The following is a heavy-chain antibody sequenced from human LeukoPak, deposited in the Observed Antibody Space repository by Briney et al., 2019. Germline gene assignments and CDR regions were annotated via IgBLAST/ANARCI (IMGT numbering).Heavy chain of an antibody. Sequence: SETLSLTCDVSGGSISRTNWWSWVRQSPGQGLEWIGEISLSGRTNYNPSLQSRVTMSLDESKNQLSLDLASVTAADTAVYYCSRESGAFSPFGYWGQGTLVTVHS. J-gene: IGHJ4*02. CDR1: GGSISRTNW. D-gene: IGHD1-26*01. V-gene: IGHV4-4*02. CDR2: ISLSGRT. CDR3: SRESGAFSPFGY.